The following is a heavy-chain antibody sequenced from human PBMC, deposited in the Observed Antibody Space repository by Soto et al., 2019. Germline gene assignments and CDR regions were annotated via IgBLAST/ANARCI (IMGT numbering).Heavy chain of an antibody. V-gene: IGHV4-59*01. CDR2: IYYSGST. CDR3: ARKGWRFGVVTRGGLAP. D-gene: IGHD3-3*01. CDR1: GGSISSYD. Sequence: PSETLSLTCTVSGGSISSYDWSWIRQPPGKGLEWIGYIYYSGSTNYNPALKSRVTISVDTSKNQFSLKLSSVTAADTAVYYCARKGWRFGVVTRGGLAPWGQGSLVTSPQ. J-gene: IGHJ5*02.